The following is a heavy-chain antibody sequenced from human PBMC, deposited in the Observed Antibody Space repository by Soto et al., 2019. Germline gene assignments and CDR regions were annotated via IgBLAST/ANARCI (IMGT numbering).Heavy chain of an antibody. CDR2: INAGNGNT. CDR1: GYTFTSYA. Sequence: ASVKVSCKASGYTFTSYAMHWVRQAPGQRLEWMGWINAGNGNTKYSQKFQGRVTITRDTSASTAYMELSSLRSEDTAVYYCARVPGAYGDYYYYYGMDVSGQGTTVTVSS. D-gene: IGHD4-17*01. CDR3: ARVPGAYGDYYYYYGMDV. J-gene: IGHJ6*02. V-gene: IGHV1-3*01.